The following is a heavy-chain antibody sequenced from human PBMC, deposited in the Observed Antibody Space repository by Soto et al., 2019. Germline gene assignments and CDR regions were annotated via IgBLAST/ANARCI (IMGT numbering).Heavy chain of an antibody. CDR2: SFHTGSP. CDR3: AVSAASVAGASGSYCYYGMDV. Sequence: SESLSLTCAVSGYSISSGHSWGRIRQPPGKGLEWIGSSFHTGSPYYNPSIKSQVTISVDTSKNQFSLKLSSVTVADTAVYYCAVSAASVAGASGSYCYYGMDVWGQGTTVTVSS. V-gene: IGHV4-38-2*01. D-gene: IGHD6-19*01. CDR1: GYSISSGHS. J-gene: IGHJ6*02.